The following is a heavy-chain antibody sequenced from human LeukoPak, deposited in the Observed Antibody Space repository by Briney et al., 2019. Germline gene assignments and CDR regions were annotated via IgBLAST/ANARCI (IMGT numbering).Heavy chain of an antibody. CDR1: GFTFSSYW. J-gene: IGHJ6*03. CDR2: IKQDGSEK. D-gene: IGHD2-21*02. CDR3: ARVAVTPILYYYYYYMGV. V-gene: IGHV3-7*01. Sequence: PGGSLRLSWAASGFTFSSYWMSWVRQAPGKGLEWVANIKQDGSEKYYVDSVKGRFTISRDSAKNSLYLQMNSLRAEDTAVYYCARVAVTPILYYYYYYMGVWGKGTTVTVSS.